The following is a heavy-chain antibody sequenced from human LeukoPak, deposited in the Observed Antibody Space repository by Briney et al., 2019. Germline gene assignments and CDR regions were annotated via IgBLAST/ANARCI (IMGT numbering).Heavy chain of an antibody. V-gene: IGHV3-23*01. D-gene: IGHD2-2*01. J-gene: IGHJ4*02. Sequence: GRSLRLSCAASGFTFSSYAMTWVRQAPGKGLEWVSSISVNGGTTYYADSVKGRFTISRDSSKNTLYLQMNSLRAEDTAVYYCARQQSIVVVPAASDYWGQGTLVTVSS. CDR3: ARQQSIVVVPAASDY. CDR1: GFTFSSYA. CDR2: ISVNGGTT.